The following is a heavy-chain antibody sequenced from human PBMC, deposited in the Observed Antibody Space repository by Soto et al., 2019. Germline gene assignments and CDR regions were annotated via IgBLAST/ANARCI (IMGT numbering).Heavy chain of an antibody. CDR2: ISDDGSNA. CDR1: GFTFSAYW. CDR3: ARGPRVSSTGTGAH. D-gene: IGHD1-1*01. V-gene: IGHV3-74*01. J-gene: IGHJ4*02. Sequence: PGGSQRLACAVSGFTFSAYWIHRVRPGPGKGLTWVSRISDDGSNATYEDSVKGRFIISRDNAKNSLYLEMNTLRADDSGLYYCARGPRVSSTGTGAHWGRGTLVTVSS.